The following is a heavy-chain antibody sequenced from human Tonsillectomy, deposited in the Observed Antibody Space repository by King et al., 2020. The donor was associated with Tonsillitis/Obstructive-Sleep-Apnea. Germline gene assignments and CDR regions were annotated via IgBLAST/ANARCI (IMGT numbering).Heavy chain of an antibody. J-gene: IGHJ6*03. CDR2: ISGSGGST. V-gene: IGHV3-23*04. CDR1: GFTFSSYA. CDR3: AKGTDYCSSTSCYGYYYMDV. Sequence: VQLVESGGGLVQPGGSLRLSCAASGFTFSSYAMSWVRQAPGKGLEWVSAISGSGGSTYHADSVKGRFTISRDNSKNTLDLQMNSLRAEDTAVYYCAKGTDYCSSTSCYGYYYMDVWGKGTTVTVSS. D-gene: IGHD2-2*01.